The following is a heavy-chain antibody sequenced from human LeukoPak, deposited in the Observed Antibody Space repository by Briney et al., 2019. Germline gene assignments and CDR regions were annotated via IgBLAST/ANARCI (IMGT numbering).Heavy chain of an antibody. J-gene: IGHJ4*02. Sequence: GGSLRLSCATSGFTFSSYSMNWVRQAPGKGLEWVSYISSSSSTIYYTDSVKGRFTISRDNAKNSLYLQMNSLRAEDTAVYYCAKGATASNLYYFDYWGQGTLVTVSS. CDR1: GFTFSSYS. CDR2: ISSSSSTI. CDR3: AKGATASNLYYFDY. D-gene: IGHD5-18*01. V-gene: IGHV3-48*01.